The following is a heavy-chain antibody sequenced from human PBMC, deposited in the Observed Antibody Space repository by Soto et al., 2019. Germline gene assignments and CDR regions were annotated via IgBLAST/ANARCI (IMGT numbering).Heavy chain of an antibody. V-gene: IGHV4-59*01. D-gene: IGHD6-13*01. J-gene: IGHJ6*02. CDR1: GGSISSYY. CDR2: SYYSGST. CDR3: ARTFIAAAGTPYYYYYYGMDV. Sequence: PSETLSLTCTVSGGSISSYYWSWIWQPPGTGLERMGNSYYSGSTNYNPSLKSRVTISVDTSKNQFSLKLSSVTAADTAVYYCARTFIAAAGTPYYYYYYGMDVWGQGTTVTVSS.